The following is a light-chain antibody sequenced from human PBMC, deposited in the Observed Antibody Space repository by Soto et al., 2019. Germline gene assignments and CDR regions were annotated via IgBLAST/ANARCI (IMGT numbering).Light chain of an antibody. CDR1: QFVSSR. CDR3: QQYGSLSWT. Sequence: DIVVTQSPATLSASPGERVTLSCRASQFVSSRLAWYQQKPGQAPRIIIFGASGRATGIPDRFSGSGSRTDFTLTISRLEPEDFAVYYCQQYGSLSWTFGQGTKVEIK. CDR2: GAS. V-gene: IGKV3-20*01. J-gene: IGKJ1*01.